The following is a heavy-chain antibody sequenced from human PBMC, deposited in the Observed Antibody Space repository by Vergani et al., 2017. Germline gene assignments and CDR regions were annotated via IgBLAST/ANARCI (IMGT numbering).Heavy chain of an antibody. CDR2: IKSKTDGRTT. CDR1: GFTLSNAW. J-gene: IGHJ4*02. V-gene: IGHV3-15*01. D-gene: IGHD6-19*01. Sequence: EVQLVESGGGLVQPGGSLRLSCAASGFTLSNAWMSWVRQAPGKGMEWVGRIKSKTDGRTTDYAAPVKGRFTISRDASNNTLYLQMNSLRAEYTAVYYCARPSSSGLSCYFDYWGQGTLVTVAS. CDR3: ARPSSSGLSCYFDY.